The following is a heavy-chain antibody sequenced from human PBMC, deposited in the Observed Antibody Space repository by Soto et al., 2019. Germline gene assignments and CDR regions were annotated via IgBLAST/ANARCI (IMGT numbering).Heavy chain of an antibody. D-gene: IGHD1-1*01. CDR3: AHSPWTGTKAYFDY. Sequence: QITLEESGPTRVKPTQTLALTCTFSGFSLSTSGVGVGWVRQPPGKALEWLALIYWDDDKRYSPSLQSRLTITKDTSKNQVVLIMSNMDPVYTATDCCAHSPWTGTKAYFDYWGQGTLVTVYS. CDR1: GFSLSTSGVG. J-gene: IGHJ4*02. CDR2: IYWDDDK. V-gene: IGHV2-5*02.